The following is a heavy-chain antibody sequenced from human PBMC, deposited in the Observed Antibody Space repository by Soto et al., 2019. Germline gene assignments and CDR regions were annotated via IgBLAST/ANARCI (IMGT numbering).Heavy chain of an antibody. CDR3: AKGPAALKSWFDP. J-gene: IGHJ5*02. V-gene: IGHV3-23*01. Sequence: GGSLRLSCAVSGFPFSSYTMNWVRQAPGKGLEWVASVSANGFATYYADSVKGRFTISRDNSKSTLDLQMDSLRPDDTAVYYCAKGPAALKSWFDPWGQGTLVTVAP. D-gene: IGHD6-13*01. CDR1: GFPFSSYT. CDR2: VSANGFAT.